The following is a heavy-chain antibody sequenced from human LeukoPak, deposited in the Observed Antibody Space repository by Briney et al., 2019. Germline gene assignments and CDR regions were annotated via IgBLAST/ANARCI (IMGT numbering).Heavy chain of an antibody. D-gene: IGHD4-4*01. CDR1: GFTFGDYA. J-gene: IGHJ4*02. Sequence: PGGSLRLSCTASGFTFGDYALSWVRQAPGKGLEWVGFIRSKAYGGTTEYAASVKDRFTISRDDSKSIAYLQMNSLKTEDTAVYYCTRSTTVTLSFDFWGQETLVTVSS. CDR3: TRSTTVTLSFDF. V-gene: IGHV3-49*04. CDR2: IRSKAYGGTT.